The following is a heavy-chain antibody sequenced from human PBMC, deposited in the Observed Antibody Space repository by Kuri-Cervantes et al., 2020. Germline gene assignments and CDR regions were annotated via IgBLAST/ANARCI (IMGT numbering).Heavy chain of an antibody. CDR3: AKGGSYDNHYYYYMDV. CDR1: GFTFDDYG. Sequence: GESLKISCAASGFTFDDYGMSWVRQAPGKGLEWVSGINWNGGSTGYADSVKGRFTISRDNAKNSLYLQMNSLKPEDTALYYCAKGGSYDNHYYYYMDVWGKGTTVTVSS. J-gene: IGHJ6*03. D-gene: IGHD3-22*01. V-gene: IGHV3-20*04. CDR2: INWNGGST.